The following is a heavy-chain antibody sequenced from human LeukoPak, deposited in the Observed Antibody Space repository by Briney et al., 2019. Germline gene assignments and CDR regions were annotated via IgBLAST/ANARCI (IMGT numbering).Heavy chain of an antibody. CDR1: GYTFTSYG. CDR2: ISAYNGNT. Sequence: ASVKVSCKASGYTFTSYGISWVRQAPGQGLEWMGWISAYNGNTNYAQKLQGRVTMTTDTSTSTAYMELRSLRSDDTAVYYCARSPPLYYYYGMDVWGQGTTVTVSS. V-gene: IGHV1-18*01. J-gene: IGHJ6*02. CDR3: ARSPPLYYYYGMDV.